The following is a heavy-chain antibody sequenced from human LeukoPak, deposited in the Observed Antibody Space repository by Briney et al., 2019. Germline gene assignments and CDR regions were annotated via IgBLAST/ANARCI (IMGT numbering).Heavy chain of an antibody. CDR1: GGSLSSISSY. V-gene: IGHV4-39*01. J-gene: IGHJ4*02. CDR3: ARHGPTAFFDY. Sequence: SETLSLTCAVSGGSLSSISSYWGWIRRPPGKGLEWIGRIYFSGSTRYNPSLESRVSISVDTSNNQFSLRLSSVTGADTAVYYCARHGPTAFFDYWGQGTPVTVSS. CDR2: IYFSGST. D-gene: IGHD2-21*02.